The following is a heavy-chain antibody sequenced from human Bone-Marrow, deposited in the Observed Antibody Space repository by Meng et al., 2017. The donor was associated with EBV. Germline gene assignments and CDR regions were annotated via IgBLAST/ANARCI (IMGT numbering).Heavy chain of an antibody. CDR3: ARGGRASARAGVGHDF. J-gene: IGHJ4*02. V-gene: IGHV4-34*01. D-gene: IGHD6-6*01. CDR2: INHSGST. CDR1: GGSFSGYY. Sequence: QVQLQQWGAGLFKPSVPLSLTCAVYGGSFSGYYWSWIRQPPGKGLEWIGEINHSGSTNYNPSLKSRLTISVDTSKSQFSLKLSSVTAADTAVYYCARGGRASARAGVGHDFWGQGTLVTVSS.